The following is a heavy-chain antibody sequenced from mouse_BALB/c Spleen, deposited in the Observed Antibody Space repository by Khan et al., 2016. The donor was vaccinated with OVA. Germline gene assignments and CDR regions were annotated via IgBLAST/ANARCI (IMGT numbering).Heavy chain of an antibody. CDR3: VRRGFAY. V-gene: IGHV5-15*02. CDR2: ISSVAYSI. Sequence: EVELAEPGGGLVQPGGSRKLSCAASGFTFIDYGMAWVRQTPGKEPEGLAFISSVAYSIYYAATASGRFIISRANASNTLNLELSSLRSDDTAMYYCVRRGFAYWGQGTLVTVAA. J-gene: IGHJ3*01. CDR1: GFTFIDYG.